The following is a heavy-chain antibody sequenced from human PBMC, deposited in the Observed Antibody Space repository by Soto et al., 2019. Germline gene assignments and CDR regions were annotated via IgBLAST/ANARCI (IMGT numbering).Heavy chain of an antibody. V-gene: IGHV1-8*01. CDR1: GYTFTSYD. CDR3: ARGHHTNIWFDP. Sequence: ASVKVSCKASGYTFTSYDINWVRQATGQGLEWMGWMNPNSGNTGYAQKFQGRVTMTRNTSISTAYMELSSLRSEDTAVYYCARGHHTNIWFDPWGQGTLVTVSS. J-gene: IGHJ5*02. D-gene: IGHD2-2*01. CDR2: MNPNSGNT.